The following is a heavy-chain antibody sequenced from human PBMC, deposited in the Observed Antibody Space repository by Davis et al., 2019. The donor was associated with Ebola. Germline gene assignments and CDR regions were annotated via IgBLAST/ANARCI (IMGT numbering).Heavy chain of an antibody. CDR1: GGTFSSYA. D-gene: IGHD2-2*01. Sequence: SVKVSCKASGGTFSSYAISWVRQAPGQGLEWMGGIIPIFGTANYAQKFQGRVTITADESTSTAYMELSSLRSEDTAVYYCARVVFCSSTSCYHDYYYMDVWGKGTTVTVSS. J-gene: IGHJ6*03. CDR2: IIPIFGTA. V-gene: IGHV1-69*13. CDR3: ARVVFCSSTSCYHDYYYMDV.